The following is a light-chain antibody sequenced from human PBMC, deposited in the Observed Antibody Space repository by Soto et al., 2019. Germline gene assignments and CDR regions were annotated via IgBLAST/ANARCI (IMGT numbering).Light chain of an antibody. J-gene: IGKJ1*01. V-gene: IGKV3-20*01. CDR3: QQYGISPT. Sequence: ELVLTQSPGTLSLSPGERATLSCRSSHSVSSNYLAWYQQKPGQAPRLLIYDVSSRATGIPDRFRGSGSGTDFTLTISRLEPVDFAVYYCQQYGISPTFGQGTKVEIK. CDR2: DVS. CDR1: HSVSSNY.